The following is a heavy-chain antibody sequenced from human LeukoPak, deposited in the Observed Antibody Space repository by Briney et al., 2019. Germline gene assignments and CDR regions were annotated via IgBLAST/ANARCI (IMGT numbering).Heavy chain of an antibody. CDR3: AKGGSRFDY. Sequence: PGRSLRLSSAASAFTFSSYGMHWVRQAQGKGLEWVPVIWYDGSNKYYADSVKGRFTISRDNSKNTLYLQMNSLRAEDTAVYYCAKGGSRFDYWGQGTLVTVSS. CDR1: AFTFSSYG. J-gene: IGHJ4*02. CDR2: IWYDGSNK. D-gene: IGHD3-16*01. V-gene: IGHV3-33*06.